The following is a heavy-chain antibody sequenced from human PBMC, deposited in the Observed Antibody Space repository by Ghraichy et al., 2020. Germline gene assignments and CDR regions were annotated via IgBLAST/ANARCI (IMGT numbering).Heavy chain of an antibody. J-gene: IGHJ4*02. CDR2: ISPNSGVT. V-gene: IGHV1-2*02. CDR1: GYSFTGYY. Sequence: ASVKVSCEASGYSFTGYYLHWVRQAPGQGLEWMGWISPNSGVTHYAQKFQGRVTLTRDTSITTTYMELNRLRSDDTAVYYCARENRDAYNPFDYWGQGTLVSVSS. D-gene: IGHD5-24*01. CDR3: ARENRDAYNPFDY.